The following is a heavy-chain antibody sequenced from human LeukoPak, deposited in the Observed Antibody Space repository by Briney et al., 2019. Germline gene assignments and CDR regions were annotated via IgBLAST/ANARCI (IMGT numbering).Heavy chain of an antibody. V-gene: IGHV4-59*01. J-gene: IGHJ5*01. CDR3: ARGGDGYNYGFVFNS. D-gene: IGHD5-24*01. Sequence: SETLSLTCTVSGDSISGYYWSWIRRPPGKGLEWIGCISDSGSTNYNPSLKSRVTISVDTSKNQFSLKLSSVTAADTAVYYCARGGDGYNYGFVFNSWGQGTLVTVSS. CDR2: ISDSGST. CDR1: GDSISGYY.